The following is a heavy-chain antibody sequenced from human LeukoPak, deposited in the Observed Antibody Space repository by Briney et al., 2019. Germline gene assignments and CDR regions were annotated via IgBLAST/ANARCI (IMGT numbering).Heavy chain of an antibody. V-gene: IGHV4-59*01. J-gene: IGHJ4*02. CDR1: GGSISTYY. CDR3: AAQLAYFEY. D-gene: IGHD1-1*01. CDR2: VHYSGST. Sequence: SETLSLTCTVSGGSISTYYWSWIRQPPGKGLEWIGYVHYSGSTQYNPSLKSRVTMSIDMSKNQFSLKLRSVTAADTAVYYCAAQLAYFEYWGQGTLVTVSS.